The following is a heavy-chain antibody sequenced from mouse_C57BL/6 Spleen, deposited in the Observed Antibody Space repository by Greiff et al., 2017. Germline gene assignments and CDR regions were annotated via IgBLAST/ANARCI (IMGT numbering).Heavy chain of an antibody. V-gene: IGHV10-1*01. CDR2: ISSKSNNYAT. CDR3: VSGAYFDY. CDR1: GFSFNTYA. J-gene: IGHJ2*01. Sequence: EVKLMESGGGLVQPKGSLKLSCAASGFSFNTYAMNWVRQAPGKGLEWVARISSKSNNYATYYAESVKDRFTISRDDSESMLYLQMNNLKTEDTAMYYCVSGAYFDYWGQGTTLTVSS.